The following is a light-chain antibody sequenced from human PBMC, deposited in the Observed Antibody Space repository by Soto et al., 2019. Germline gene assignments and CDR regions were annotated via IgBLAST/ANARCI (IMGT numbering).Light chain of an antibody. CDR3: QQYGDSPRT. Sequence: IVLTQSPATLSLSPGGRATLSCRASQSLTSTYLAWYQQKPGQAPRLVIYDASSRATGIPDRFSGSGSGTDFTLTISRLEPEDFAVYYCQQYGDSPRTCGQGTKGDIK. J-gene: IGKJ1*01. CDR2: DAS. V-gene: IGKV3-20*01. CDR1: QSLTSTY.